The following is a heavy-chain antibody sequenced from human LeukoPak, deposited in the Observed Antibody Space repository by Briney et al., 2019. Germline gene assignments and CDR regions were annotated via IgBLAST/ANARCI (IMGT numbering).Heavy chain of an antibody. CDR1: GYTFTGYY. Sequence: ASVKVSCKASGYTFTGYYMHWVRQAPGQGLEWMGWINPNSGGTNYAQKFQGRVTMTRDTSISTAYMELSRLRSDDTAVYYCARVYCSSTSCYSSWFDPWGQGTLVTVPS. V-gene: IGHV1-2*02. J-gene: IGHJ5*02. CDR3: ARVYCSSTSCYSSWFDP. D-gene: IGHD2-2*01. CDR2: INPNSGGT.